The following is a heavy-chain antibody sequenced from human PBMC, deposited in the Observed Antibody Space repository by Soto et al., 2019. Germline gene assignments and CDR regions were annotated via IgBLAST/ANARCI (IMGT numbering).Heavy chain of an antibody. J-gene: IGHJ4*02. Sequence: TLSLTCTVSGGSISRYYWSWIRQPAGKGLEWIGRIYTSGSTNYNPSLKSRVSMSIDTSKNQFSLKLSSVTAADTAVYYCARGRGTMVRGVIAYFDYWGQGTLVTVSS. CDR2: IYTSGST. CDR1: GGSISRYY. CDR3: ARGRGTMVRGVIAYFDY. D-gene: IGHD3-10*01. V-gene: IGHV4-4*07.